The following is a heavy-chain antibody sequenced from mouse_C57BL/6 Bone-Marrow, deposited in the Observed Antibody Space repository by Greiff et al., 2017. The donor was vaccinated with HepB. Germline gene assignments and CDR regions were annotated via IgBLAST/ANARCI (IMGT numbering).Heavy chain of an antibody. CDR2: ISSGSSTI. J-gene: IGHJ2*01. CDR3: ARAYYSNLYYFDY. CDR1: GFTFSDYG. Sequence: DVKLVESGGGLVKPGGSLKLSCAASGFTFSDYGMHWVRQAPEKGLEWVAYISSGSSTIYYADTVKGRFTISRDNAKNTLFLQMTSLRSEDTAMYYCARAYYSNLYYFDYWGQGTTLTVSS. V-gene: IGHV5-17*01. D-gene: IGHD2-5*01.